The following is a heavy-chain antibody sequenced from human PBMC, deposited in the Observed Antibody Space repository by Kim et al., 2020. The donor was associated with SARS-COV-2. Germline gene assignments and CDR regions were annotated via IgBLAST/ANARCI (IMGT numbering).Heavy chain of an antibody. J-gene: IGHJ5*02. CDR3: ATAPAYCSSTSCQPNWFDP. V-gene: IGHV1-24*01. CDR1: GYTLTELS. Sequence: ASVKVSCKVSGYTLTELSMHWVRQAPGKGLEWMGGFDPEDGETIYAQKFQVRVTMTEDTSTETAYMELSSLRSEDTAGYYCATAPAYCSSTSCQPNWFDPWGQRTLVTVSA. D-gene: IGHD2-2*01. CDR2: FDPEDGET.